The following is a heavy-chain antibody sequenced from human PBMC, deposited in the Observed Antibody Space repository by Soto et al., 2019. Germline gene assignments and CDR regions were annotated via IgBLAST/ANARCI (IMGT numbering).Heavy chain of an antibody. CDR1: GGSISSSSNH. D-gene: IGHD4-17*01. V-gene: IGHV4-39*01. J-gene: IGHJ4*02. CDR2: IYYIENT. CDR3: ATHPPYGPLDH. Sequence: QLQLQESGPGLVKPSETLSLTCTVSGGSISSSSNHWGWIRQPPGKGLERIGNIYYIENTYYNPSLKSRVTISVDTSKNQFSLRLTSVTAADTAVYYCATHPPYGPLDHWGQGTLVTVSS.